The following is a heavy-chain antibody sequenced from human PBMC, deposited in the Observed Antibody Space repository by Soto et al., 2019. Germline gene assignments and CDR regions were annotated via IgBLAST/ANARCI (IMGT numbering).Heavy chain of an antibody. CDR3: ARVPDIVVVVAATRWWFDP. D-gene: IGHD2-15*01. CDR2: ISAYNGNT. CDR1: GYTFTSYG. Sequence: ASLKVSCKASGYTFTSYGISWVRQAPGQGLEWMGWISAYNGNTNYAQKLQGRVTMTTDTSTSTAYMELRSLRSDDTAVYYCARVPDIVVVVAATRWWFDPWGQGTLVTVSS. V-gene: IGHV1-18*01. J-gene: IGHJ5*02.